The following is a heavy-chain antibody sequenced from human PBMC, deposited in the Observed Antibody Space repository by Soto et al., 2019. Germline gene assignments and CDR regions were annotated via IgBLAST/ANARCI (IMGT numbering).Heavy chain of an antibody. Sequence: ASVKVSCKASGYTFTSYGISWVRQAPGQGLEWMGWISAYNGNTNYAQKLQGRVTMTTDTSTSTAYMELRSLRSDDTAVYYCARGRGAEPLGPGYFYYCMDVLGQGTTVTVSS. CDR1: GYTFTSYG. V-gene: IGHV1-18*04. J-gene: IGHJ6*02. D-gene: IGHD6-6*01. CDR3: ARGRGAEPLGPGYFYYCMDV. CDR2: ISAYNGNT.